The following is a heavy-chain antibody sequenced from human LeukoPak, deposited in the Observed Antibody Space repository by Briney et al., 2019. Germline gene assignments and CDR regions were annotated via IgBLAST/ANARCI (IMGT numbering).Heavy chain of an antibody. CDR3: ARAPYYYDSGGYYGYYFDY. D-gene: IGHD3-22*01. CDR1: GGTLSSYA. CDR2: IIPIFGTA. Sequence: GSSVKVSCKASGGTLSSYATSWVRQAPGQGLEWMGGIIPIFGTANYAQKFQGRVTITADESTSTAYMELSSLRSEDTAVYYCARAPYYYDSGGYYGYYFDYWGQGTLVTVSS. V-gene: IGHV1-69*01. J-gene: IGHJ4*02.